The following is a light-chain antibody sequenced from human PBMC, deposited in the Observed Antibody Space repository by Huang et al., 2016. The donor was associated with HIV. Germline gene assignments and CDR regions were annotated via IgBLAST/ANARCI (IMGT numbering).Light chain of an antibody. V-gene: IGKV3-20*01. CDR1: QSVSSSY. CDR3: QQYGNSPLT. Sequence: EIVLTQSPGTLSLSPGERATLSCRASQSVSSSYLAWYQQNPGQAPRLLIYDASSRATGIPDRFSGSGSGTDFTLTISRLEPEDFAVYYCQQYGNSPLTFGGGTKVEIK. J-gene: IGKJ4*01. CDR2: DAS.